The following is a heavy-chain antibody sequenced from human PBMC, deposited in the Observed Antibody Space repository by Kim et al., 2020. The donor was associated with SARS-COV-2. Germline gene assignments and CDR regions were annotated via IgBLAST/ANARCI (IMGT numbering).Heavy chain of an antibody. V-gene: IGHV4-39*07. CDR2: IYYSGST. CDR3: ARGFWWQQLDWFDA. Sequence: SETLSLTCTVSGGSISSSSYYWGWIRQPPGKGLEWIGRIYYSGSTYYNPTLKSRVTISVDTSKNQFSLKLSSVTAADTAVYYCARGFWWQQLDWFDAWGQGTLVTVSS. J-gene: IGHJ5*02. D-gene: IGHD6-13*01. CDR1: GGSISSSSYY.